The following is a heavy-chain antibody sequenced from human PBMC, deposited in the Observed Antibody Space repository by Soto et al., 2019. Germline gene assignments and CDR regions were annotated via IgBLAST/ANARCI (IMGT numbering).Heavy chain of an antibody. J-gene: IGHJ4*02. Sequence: GGSLILSCAAPGFTFSSYGMHWVRQAPGKGLEWVAVIWYDGSNKYYADSVKGRFTISRDNSKNTLYLQMNSLRAEDTAVYYCARVPGYCSSTSCYPDNYWGQGTLVTVSS. D-gene: IGHD2-2*01. CDR1: GFTFSSYG. CDR3: ARVPGYCSSTSCYPDNY. V-gene: IGHV3-33*01. CDR2: IWYDGSNK.